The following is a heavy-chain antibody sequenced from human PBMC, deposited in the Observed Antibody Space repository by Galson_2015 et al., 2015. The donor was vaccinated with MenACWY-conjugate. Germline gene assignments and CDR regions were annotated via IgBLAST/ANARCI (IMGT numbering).Heavy chain of an antibody. Sequence: SLRLSCAASGFTFSTYWMHWVRQAPGKGLVWVSRINSDGRSTSYADSVKGRFTISRDNAKDTLYLQMNSLRAEDTAVYYCARLGGNYRTTSHFDYWGQGTL. CDR1: GFTFSTYW. D-gene: IGHD1-26*01. CDR3: ARLGGNYRTTSHFDY. J-gene: IGHJ4*02. CDR2: INSDGRST. V-gene: IGHV3-74*01.